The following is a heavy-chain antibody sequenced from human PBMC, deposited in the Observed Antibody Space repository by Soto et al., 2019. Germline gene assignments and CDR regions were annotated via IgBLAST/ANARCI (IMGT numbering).Heavy chain of an antibody. CDR1: GDYIHVGGYY. CDR3: GRDLTSNANCIDP. Sequence: SETLSLTCSVSGDYIHVGGYYWTWIRQRPGKGLEWMGYIYYTGKTYYNPSLESRLTVSVDRSKNQFSLRLTSVTAADTAVYFCGRDLTSNANCIDPWGQGTLVTVSS. CDR2: IYYTGKT. V-gene: IGHV4-30-4*01. J-gene: IGHJ5*02. D-gene: IGHD2-2*01.